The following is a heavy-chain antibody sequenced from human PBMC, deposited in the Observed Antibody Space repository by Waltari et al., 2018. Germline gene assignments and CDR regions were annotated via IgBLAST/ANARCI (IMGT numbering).Heavy chain of an antibody. CDR2: IYWDDDK. CDR3: AHSRRFPYYYDSSGSWAFDI. CDR1: GFSLSTSGVG. D-gene: IGHD3-22*01. J-gene: IGHJ3*02. Sequence: QITLKESGPTLVKPTQTLTLTCTFSGFSLSTSGVGVGWIRQPPGKALEWLALIYWDDDKRYSPSLKSRLTITKDTSKNQVVLTMTNMDPVDTATYYCAHSRRFPYYYDSSGSWAFDIWGQGTMVTVSS. V-gene: IGHV2-5*02.